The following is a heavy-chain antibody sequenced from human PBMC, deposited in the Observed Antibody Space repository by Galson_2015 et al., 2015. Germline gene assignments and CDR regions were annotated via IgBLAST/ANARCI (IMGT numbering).Heavy chain of an antibody. D-gene: IGHD3-22*01. CDR2: ISSSGSTI. CDR1: GFTFSSYE. CDR3: ARVETGLVPQGSLLRYYYYMDV. J-gene: IGHJ6*03. V-gene: IGHV3-48*03. Sequence: SLRLSCAASGFTFSSYEMNWVRQAPGKGLEWVSYISSSGSTIYYADSVKGRFTISRDNAKSSLYLQMNSLRAEDTAVYYCARVETGLVPQGSLLRYYYYMDVWGKGTTVTVSS.